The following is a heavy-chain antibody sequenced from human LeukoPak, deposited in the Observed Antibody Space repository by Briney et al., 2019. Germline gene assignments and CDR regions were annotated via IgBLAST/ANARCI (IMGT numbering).Heavy chain of an antibody. V-gene: IGHV3-30*18. J-gene: IGHJ4*02. Sequence: PGRSLRPSCAASGFTFSSYGMHWVRQAPGKGLEWVAVISYDGSNKYYADSVKGRFTISRDNSKNTLYLQMNSLRAEDTAVYYCAKRGRGGSYLPLYYFDYWGQGTLVTVSS. CDR2: ISYDGSNK. D-gene: IGHD1-26*01. CDR3: AKRGRGGSYLPLYYFDY. CDR1: GFTFSSYG.